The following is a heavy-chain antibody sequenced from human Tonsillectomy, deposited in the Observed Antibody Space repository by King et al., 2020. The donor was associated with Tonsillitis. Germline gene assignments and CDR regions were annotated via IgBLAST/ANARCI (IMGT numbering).Heavy chain of an antibody. CDR1: GFTFSSYA. CDR3: AKVGYYGDHFDY. CDR2: ISGGGGST. V-gene: IGHV3-23*04. Sequence: VQLVESGGGLIQPGGSLRLSCAASGFTFSSYAMSCVRQAPGKGLEWVSAISGGGGSTFYADSVKGRLTISRDNSKSTPYLQMNSLRAEDTAVYHCAKVGYYGDHFDYWGQGTPVTVSS. J-gene: IGHJ4*02. D-gene: IGHD4-17*01.